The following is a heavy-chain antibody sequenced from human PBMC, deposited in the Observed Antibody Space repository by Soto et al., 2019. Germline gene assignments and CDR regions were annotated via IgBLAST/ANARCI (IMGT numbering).Heavy chain of an antibody. D-gene: IGHD6-13*01. CDR2: IYYSGST. Sequence: SETLSLTCTVSGGSISGFYWSWIRQPPGKGLEWIGFIYYSGSTNYNPSLKSRVTLSVDTSKTQFSLMLCSVTAADTAVYYCARGHPLVDYWGQGTLVTVSS. J-gene: IGHJ4*02. V-gene: IGHV4-59*08. CDR3: ARGHPLVDY. CDR1: GGSISGFY.